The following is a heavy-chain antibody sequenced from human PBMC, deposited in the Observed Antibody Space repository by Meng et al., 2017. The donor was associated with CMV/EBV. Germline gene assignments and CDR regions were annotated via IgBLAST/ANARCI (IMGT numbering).Heavy chain of an antibody. CDR3: ARERQRNIVVVPLWGDYYYGMDV. CDR2: ISSSSSTI. D-gene: IGHD2-2*01. V-gene: IGHV3-11*04. Sequence: GGSLRLSCTVSGGSVSSGSYYWSWIRQPPGKGLEWVSYISSSSSTIYYADSVKGRFTISRDNAKNSLYLQMNSLRAEDTAVYYCARERQRNIVVVPLWGDYYYGMDVWGQGTTVTVSS. J-gene: IGHJ6*02. CDR1: GGSVSSGSYY.